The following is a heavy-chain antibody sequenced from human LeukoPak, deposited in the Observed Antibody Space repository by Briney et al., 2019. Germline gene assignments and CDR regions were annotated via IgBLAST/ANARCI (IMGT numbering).Heavy chain of an antibody. J-gene: IGHJ4*02. D-gene: IGHD6-19*01. CDR2: IIPIFGTA. CDR1: GYTFTSYA. V-gene: IGHV1-69*13. CDR3: ARESADSSGWYY. Sequence: SVTVSCKASGYTFTSYAISWVRQAPGQGLEWMGGIIPIFGTANYAQKFQGRVTITADESTSTAYMELSSLRSEDTAVYYCARESADSSGWYYWGQGTLVTVSS.